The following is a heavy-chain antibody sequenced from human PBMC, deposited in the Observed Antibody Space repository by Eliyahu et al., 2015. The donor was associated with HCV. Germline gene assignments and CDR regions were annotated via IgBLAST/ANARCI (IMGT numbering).Heavy chain of an antibody. Sequence: QAQLVQSGAEVKKPGASVKVSCKASGYTFTDYYLHXVRXAPGQGLEWMGWINPNSGDTNYAQKFQGRVTMTRDTSISTAYMELSRLRSDDTAVYYCASLPSWGPFDVWGQGTLVTVSS. CDR1: GYTFTDYY. D-gene: IGHD3-16*01. CDR2: INPNSGDT. CDR3: ASLPSWGPFDV. V-gene: IGHV1-2*02. J-gene: IGHJ3*01.